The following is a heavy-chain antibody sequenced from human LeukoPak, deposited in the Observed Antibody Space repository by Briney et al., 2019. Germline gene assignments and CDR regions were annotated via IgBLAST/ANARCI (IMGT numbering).Heavy chain of an antibody. CDR3: AKADGSYKTLIDY. Sequence: QPGGSLRLSCAASGFTVSSNYMSWVRQAPGKGLEWVSIIYSGGSTYYADSVKGRFTISRDSSKNTVFLQMNSLTAEDTALYYCAKADGSYKTLIDYWGQGTLVTVSS. CDR2: IYSGGST. V-gene: IGHV3-53*01. J-gene: IGHJ4*02. CDR1: GFTVSSNY. D-gene: IGHD3-10*01.